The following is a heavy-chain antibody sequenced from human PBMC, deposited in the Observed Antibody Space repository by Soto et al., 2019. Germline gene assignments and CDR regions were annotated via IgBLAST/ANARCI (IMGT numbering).Heavy chain of an antibody. CDR1: GYCFTDYY. J-gene: IGHJ6*02. CDR2: INPNSGGT. CDR3: ARFRDDYGDAEDYVYGMDV. D-gene: IGHD4-17*01. V-gene: IGHV1-2*02. Sequence: ASVTVSCKASGYCFTDYYMHYVRQAPGQGLEWMGWINPNSGGTNYAQKFRGRVTMTRDTSISTAYMELTRLRSDDTAVYYCARFRDDYGDAEDYVYGMDVWGQGTTVTVSS.